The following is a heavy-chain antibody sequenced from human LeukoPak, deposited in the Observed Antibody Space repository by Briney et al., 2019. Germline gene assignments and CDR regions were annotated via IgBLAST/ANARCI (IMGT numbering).Heavy chain of an antibody. CDR1: GYXFTGYY. CDR3: ARDGEYSYGNDY. J-gene: IGHJ4*02. Sequence: ASVKVSCKASGYXFTGYYIHWVRQAPGQGLEWMGWINPNSGGTNYAQKFQGRVTMTRDTSISTAYMELSRLRSDDTAVYYCARDGEYSYGNDYWGQGTLVTVSS. CDR2: INPNSGGT. D-gene: IGHD5-18*01. V-gene: IGHV1-2*02.